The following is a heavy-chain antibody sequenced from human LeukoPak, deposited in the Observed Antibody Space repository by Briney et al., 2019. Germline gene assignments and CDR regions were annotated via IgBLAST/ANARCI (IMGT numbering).Heavy chain of an antibody. CDR3: ARRTDSGWKWFDP. V-gene: IGHV5-51*01. J-gene: IGHJ5*02. Sequence: GESLKISCKASGYRYTSYWIGWVRQMPGKGLEWMGVIHPGEYERRYSPSFEGQVTISADRSISTAYMQWSSLKASDTAMYYCARRTDSGWKWFDPWGQGTLVTVSS. CDR1: GYRYTSYW. D-gene: IGHD6-25*01. CDR2: IHPGEYER.